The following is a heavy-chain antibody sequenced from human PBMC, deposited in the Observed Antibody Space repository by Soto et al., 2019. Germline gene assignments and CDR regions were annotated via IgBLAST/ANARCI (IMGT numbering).Heavy chain of an antibody. CDR1: GYTFTSYG. D-gene: IGHD2-2*01. CDR2: MNPNSGNT. CDR3: ARAEVVPAARGYYYYMDV. V-gene: IGHV1-8*02. J-gene: IGHJ6*03. Sequence: ASVKVSCKASGYTFTSYGISWVRQATGQGLERMGWMNPNSGNTGYAQKFQGRVTMTRNTSISAAYMELSGLRSEDTAVYYCARAEVVPAARGYYYYMDVWGKGTTVTVSS.